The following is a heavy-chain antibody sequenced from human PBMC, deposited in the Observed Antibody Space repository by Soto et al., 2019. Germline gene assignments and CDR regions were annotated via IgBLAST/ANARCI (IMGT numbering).Heavy chain of an antibody. CDR2: VHYSGST. D-gene: IGHD4-17*01. V-gene: IGHV4-39*01. Sequence: LSLTCTVSGGSISGSSYYWGWIRQPPGKGLECIGSVHYSGSTDYNPSLKSRVTISVDTSKNQFSLKLTSVTAADAAVYFCASFSGATYGDYGGGINYWGQGTLVNVSS. J-gene: IGHJ4*02. CDR1: GGSISGSSYY. CDR3: ASFSGATYGDYGGGINY.